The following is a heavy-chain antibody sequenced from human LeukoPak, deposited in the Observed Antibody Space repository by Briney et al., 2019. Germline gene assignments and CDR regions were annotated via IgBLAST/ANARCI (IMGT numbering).Heavy chain of an antibody. CDR3: ARQRRYYGSGSDP. J-gene: IGHJ5*02. V-gene: IGHV4-34*01. D-gene: IGHD3-10*01. CDR1: GGSFSGYY. Sequence: SETLSLTCAVYGGSFSGYYWSWIRQPPGKGLEWIGEINHSGSTNYNPSLKSRVTISVDTSKNQFSLKLSSVTAADTAVYYCARQRRYYGSGSDPWGQGTLVTVSS. CDR2: INHSGST.